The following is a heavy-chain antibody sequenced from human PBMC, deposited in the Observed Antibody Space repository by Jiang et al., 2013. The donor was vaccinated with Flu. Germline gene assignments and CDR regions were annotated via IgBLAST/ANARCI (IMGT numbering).Heavy chain of an antibody. Sequence: LLKPSETLSLTCAVYGGSFSGYYWSWIRQPPGKGLEWIGEINHSGSTNYNPSLKSRVTISVDTSKNQFSLKLSSVTAADTAVYYCARGPVNSGYDRVYGMDVWGQGTTVTVSS. J-gene: IGHJ6*02. CDR1: GGSFSGYY. CDR3: ARGPVNSGYDRVYGMDV. CDR2: INHSGST. D-gene: IGHD5-12*01. V-gene: IGHV4-34*01.